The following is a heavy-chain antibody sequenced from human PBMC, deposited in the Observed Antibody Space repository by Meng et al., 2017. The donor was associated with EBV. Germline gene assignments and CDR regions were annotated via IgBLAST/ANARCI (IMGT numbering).Heavy chain of an antibody. CDR3: ARGSGRWTFDY. D-gene: IGHD1-26*01. J-gene: IGHJ4*02. Sequence: GQFGVDLVKPGGSLTLSFAASGFIFSDSYMSWIRQTPGKGLEWISYISNSGTTIKYADSAKGRFTISRDNAKNSLYLQMNSLRADDTAVYYCARGSGRWTFDYWGQGTLVTVSS. CDR2: ISNSGTTI. CDR1: GFIFSDSY. V-gene: IGHV3-11*01.